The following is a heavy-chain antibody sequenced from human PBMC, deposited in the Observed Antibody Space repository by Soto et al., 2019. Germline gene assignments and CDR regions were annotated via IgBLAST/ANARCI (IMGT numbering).Heavy chain of an antibody. CDR1: GYTFTTCG. CDR2: LSTYKGNT. Sequence: QVQLMQSGAEAKKPGASVKVSCKASGYTFTTCGISWVRQAPGQGLEWMGWLSTYKGNTNYAQKFQGRVTRTTDTSTSTAYMELRSLRSDDTAVYYCVRDLDGSGSYYTDYWGQGTLVTVSS. D-gene: IGHD3-10*01. CDR3: VRDLDGSGSYYTDY. J-gene: IGHJ4*02. V-gene: IGHV1-18*01.